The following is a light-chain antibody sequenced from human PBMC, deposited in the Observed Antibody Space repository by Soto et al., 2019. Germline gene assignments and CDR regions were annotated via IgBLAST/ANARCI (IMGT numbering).Light chain of an antibody. CDR2: DVS. J-gene: IGLJ1*01. CDR3: SSFATSSTLV. CDR1: SSDVGSFDS. Sequence: QFVLTPPASASRSSGKQITLYCTGESSDVGSFDSVAWYNTNPGKTPKLMISDVSNRPTGASCSFLGSMCGKTASLYISGLQTEDEANENCSSFATSSTLVFGTGTKVTVL. V-gene: IGLV2-14*03.